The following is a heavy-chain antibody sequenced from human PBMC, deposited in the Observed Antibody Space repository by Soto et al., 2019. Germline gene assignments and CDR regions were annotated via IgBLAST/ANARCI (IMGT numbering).Heavy chain of an antibody. V-gene: IGHV5-51*01. D-gene: IGHD5-18*01. CDR3: ARHKKLGGGNRNHYPGDT. CDR2: IYPADSDT. CDR1: GYNFPTYW. Sequence: GESLKISCQGSGYNFPTYWIAWVRQMPGKGLEGMGIIYPADSDTRYSPSFQGHVTISAEKSTDTAYLQWSSLKASDTAISYSARHKKLGGGNRNHYPGDTWGKGTLVTVSS. J-gene: IGHJ5*02.